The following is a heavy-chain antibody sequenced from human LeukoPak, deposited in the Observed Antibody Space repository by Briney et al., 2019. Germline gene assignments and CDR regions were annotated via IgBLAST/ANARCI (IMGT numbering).Heavy chain of an antibody. CDR1: GGSVSSATYY. J-gene: IGHJ5*01. D-gene: IGHD1-14*01. CDR2: FHYSGST. CDR3: ASLLGPWYIDS. V-gene: IGHV4-61*01. Sequence: SETLSLTCTVSGGSVSSATYYWSWIRQPPGKGLEYIGYFHYSGSTSYNPSLKSRVTISLDTSNNQFSLRLSSVTAADTPVYYCASLLGPWYIDSWRQGTLVTVSS.